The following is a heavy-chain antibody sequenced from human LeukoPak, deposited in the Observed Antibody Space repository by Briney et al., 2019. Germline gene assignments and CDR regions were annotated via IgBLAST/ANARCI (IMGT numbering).Heavy chain of an antibody. V-gene: IGHV3-48*04. Sequence: GGSLRLSCAASGFTFSSYSMNWVRQAPGKGLEWVSYISSSSSTIYYADSVKGRFTISRDNAKNSLYLQMNSLRAEDTAVYYCARVYCSSTSCYHPYFDYWGQGTLVTVSS. CDR3: ARVYCSSTSCYHPYFDY. CDR2: ISSSSSTI. D-gene: IGHD2-2*01. J-gene: IGHJ4*02. CDR1: GFTFSSYS.